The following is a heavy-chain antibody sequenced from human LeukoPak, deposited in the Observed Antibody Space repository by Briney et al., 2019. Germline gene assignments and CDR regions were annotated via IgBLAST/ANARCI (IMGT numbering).Heavy chain of an antibody. J-gene: IGHJ4*02. Sequence: GGSLRLSCAASGFTFSSYAMSWVRQAPGKGLEWVSAISGSGDSTYYADSVKGRFTISRDNSKNTFYLQMNSLRAEDTAVYYCAKGTHGSPVQTDYWGQGTLVAVSS. CDR3: AKGTHGSPVQTDY. CDR1: GFTFSSYA. CDR2: ISGSGDST. D-gene: IGHD1-1*01. V-gene: IGHV3-23*01.